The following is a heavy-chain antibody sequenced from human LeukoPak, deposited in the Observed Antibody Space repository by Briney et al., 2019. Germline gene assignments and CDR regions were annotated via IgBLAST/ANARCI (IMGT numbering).Heavy chain of an antibody. Sequence: GASVKVSCKASGYTFTSYGISWVRQAPGQGLEWLGRMSAYNGNTNYAEKLQGRVTMTTDASTSTAYMELRSLRSDDTAVYYCARDDKSGSWSWFAPWGQGTLVTVFS. CDR3: ARDDKSGSWSWFAP. D-gene: IGHD1-26*01. V-gene: IGHV1-18*01. CDR1: GYTFTSYG. CDR2: MSAYNGNT. J-gene: IGHJ5*02.